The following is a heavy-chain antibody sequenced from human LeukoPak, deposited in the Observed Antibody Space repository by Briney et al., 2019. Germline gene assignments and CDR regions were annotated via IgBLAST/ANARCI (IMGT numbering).Heavy chain of an antibody. J-gene: IGHJ3*02. CDR2: INPSGGST. Sequence: ASVKVSCKASGYTFTGYYMHWVRQAPGRGLEWMGIINPSGGSTSYAQKFQGRVTMTRDTSTSTVYMELSSLRSEDTAVYYCARDWMDLVNYGSGSQGGAFDIWGQGTMVTVSS. D-gene: IGHD3-10*01. CDR3: ARDWMDLVNYGSGSQGGAFDI. V-gene: IGHV1-46*01. CDR1: GYTFTGYY.